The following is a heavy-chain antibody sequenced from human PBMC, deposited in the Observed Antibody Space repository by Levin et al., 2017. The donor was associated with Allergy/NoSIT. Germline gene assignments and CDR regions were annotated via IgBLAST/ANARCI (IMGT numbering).Heavy chain of an antibody. J-gene: IGHJ1*01. CDR2: IYYSGST. V-gene: IGHV4-31*03. CDR1: GGSISSGGYY. D-gene: IGHD6-13*01. CDR3: ARETIKEQQLGGEGFQH. Sequence: SETLSLTCTVSGGSISSGGYYWSWIRQHPGKGLEWIGYIYYSGSTYYNPSLKSRVTISVDTSKNQFSLKLSSVTAADTAVYYCARETIKEQQLGGEGFQHWGQGTLVTVSS.